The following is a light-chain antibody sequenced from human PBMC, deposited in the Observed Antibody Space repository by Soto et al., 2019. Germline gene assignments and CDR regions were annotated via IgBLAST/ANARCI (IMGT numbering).Light chain of an antibody. V-gene: IGKV1-5*03. Sequence: MTQSPATLSVSPGEGATLSCRASQSVSSKLAWYQQKPGKAPKLLIYKASTLKSGVPSRFSGSGSGTEFTLTISSLQPDDFATYYCQHYNSYSEAFGQGTKVELK. J-gene: IGKJ1*01. CDR1: QSVSSK. CDR3: QHYNSYSEA. CDR2: KAS.